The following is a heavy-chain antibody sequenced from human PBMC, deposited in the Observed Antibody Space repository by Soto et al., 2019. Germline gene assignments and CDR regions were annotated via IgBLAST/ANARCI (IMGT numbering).Heavy chain of an antibody. J-gene: IGHJ4*02. V-gene: IGHV4-59*01. Sequence: PSATRSITWSVSGGSISGSYWSWIRQSPGKGLEWLGYVYYTGSTNYSPSLRSRVSISVDTSKNEFSLRLSSVTAADTAVYFCARSVAVPGAHIDYWGQGTQVTVSS. D-gene: IGHD6-19*01. CDR3: ARSVAVPGAHIDY. CDR1: GGSISGSY. CDR2: VYYTGST.